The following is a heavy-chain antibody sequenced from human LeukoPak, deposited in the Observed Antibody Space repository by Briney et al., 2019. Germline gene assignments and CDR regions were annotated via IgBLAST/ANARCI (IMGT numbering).Heavy chain of an antibody. V-gene: IGHV4-39*01. CDR3: ARQYCSGGSCHVDY. Sequence: NPSETLSLTCTVSGGSIRSSYYYWGWIRQPPGKGLEWIGSIYDSGSTYYNPSLKSRVTISVDTSKNQFSLKLSSVTAADTAVYYCARQYCSGGSCHVDYWGQGTLVTVSS. CDR2: IYDSGST. J-gene: IGHJ4*02. CDR1: GGSIRSSYYY. D-gene: IGHD2-15*01.